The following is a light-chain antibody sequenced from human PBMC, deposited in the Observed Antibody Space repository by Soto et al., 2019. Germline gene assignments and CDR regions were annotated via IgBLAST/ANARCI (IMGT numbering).Light chain of an antibody. CDR1: QSVSFNY. CDR3: QQYGSSPYT. J-gene: IGKJ2*01. V-gene: IGKV3D-20*01. CDR2: DAS. Sequence: IVLTQSPGPLSLSPGERATLSCGASQSVSFNYLAWYQQKVGLAPRLLIYDASRRATGTPDRFSGSGSGTDFTLTISRLEPEDFAVYVCQQYGSSPYTFGQGTNLEIK.